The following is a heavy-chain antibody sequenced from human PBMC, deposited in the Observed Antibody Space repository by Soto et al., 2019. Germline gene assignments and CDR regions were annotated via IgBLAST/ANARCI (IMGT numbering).Heavy chain of an antibody. D-gene: IGHD2-15*01. CDR2: IYYTGTT. CDR3: ARTPDH. J-gene: IGHJ4*02. CDR1: GGSIRDYY. V-gene: IGHV4-59*12. Sequence: SETLSLTCTVSGGSIRDYYWGWIRQSPGKGLDWIGYIYYTGTTKYNPSLKSRVTISVDTSKNQFSLKLSSVTAADTAVYYCARTPDHWGRGTLVTVSS.